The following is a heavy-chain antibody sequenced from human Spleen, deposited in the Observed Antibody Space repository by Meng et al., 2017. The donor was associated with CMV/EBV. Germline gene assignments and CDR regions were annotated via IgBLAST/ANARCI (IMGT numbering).Heavy chain of an antibody. J-gene: IGHJ6*02. CDR2: IKQGGSEK. Sequence: LSLTCAASGFTFSSYSMNWVRQAPGKGLEWVANIKQGGSEKYYVDSVKGRFTISRDNAKNSLYLQMNSLRAEDTAVYYCARDRPLYVSSTSCSTGCYGMDVWGQGTTVTVSS. V-gene: IGHV3-7*01. CDR1: GFTFSSYS. D-gene: IGHD2-2*01. CDR3: ARDRPLYVSSTSCSTGCYGMDV.